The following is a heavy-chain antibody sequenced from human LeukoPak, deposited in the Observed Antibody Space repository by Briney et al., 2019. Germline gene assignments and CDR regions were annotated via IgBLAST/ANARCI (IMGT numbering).Heavy chain of an antibody. J-gene: IGHJ4*02. V-gene: IGHV4-39*07. Sequence: SETLSLTCTVSGGSISSSSYYWGWIRQPPGKGLEWIGSIYYSGSTYYNPSLKSRVTISVDTSKNQFSLKLSSVTDADTAVYYCARGLRDIGLDWGQGTLVTVSS. D-gene: IGHD2-8*01. CDR2: IYYSGST. CDR1: GGSISSSSYY. CDR3: ARGLRDIGLD.